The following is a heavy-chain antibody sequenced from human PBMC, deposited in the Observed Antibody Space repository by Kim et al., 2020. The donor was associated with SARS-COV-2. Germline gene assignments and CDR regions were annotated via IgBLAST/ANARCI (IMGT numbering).Heavy chain of an antibody. CDR3: AKEYCGGDCYSIDSGWFDP. CDR2: ISYDGSNK. V-gene: IGHV3-30*18. J-gene: IGHJ5*02. CDR1: GFTFSSYG. Sequence: GGSLRLSCAASGFTFSSYGMHWVRQAPGKGLEWVAVISYDGSNKYYADSVKGRFTISRDNSKNTLYLQMNSLRAEDTAVYYCAKEYCGGDCYSIDSGWFDPWGQGTLVTVSS. D-gene: IGHD2-21*02.